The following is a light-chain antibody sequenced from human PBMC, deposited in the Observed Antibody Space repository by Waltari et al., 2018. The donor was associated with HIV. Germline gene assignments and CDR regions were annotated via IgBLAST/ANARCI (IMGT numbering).Light chain of an antibody. Sequence: SGGGSNIGSRTVHWYQQLPSRAPKLIIDHDHRRPSGVSDRFTASKSGTSASLFISKLQAADEATYYCAAWDDSLSGFVFGGGT. CDR2: HDH. CDR3: AAWDDSLSGFV. J-gene: IGLJ3*02. V-gene: IGLV1-44*01. CDR1: GSNIGSRT.